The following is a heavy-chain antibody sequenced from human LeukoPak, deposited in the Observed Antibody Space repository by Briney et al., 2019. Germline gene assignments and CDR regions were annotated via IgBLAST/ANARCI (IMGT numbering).Heavy chain of an antibody. D-gene: IGHD1-7*01. V-gene: IGHV3-23*01. Sequence: PGGSLRLSCAASGFTFSSYAMSWVRQAPGKGLEWASAISGSGGSTYYADSVKGRFTIFRDNSKNTVYVQMNSLRGEDTAMYYCAAHSGGTTRHFDYWGQGTLVTVSS. CDR1: GFTFSSYA. J-gene: IGHJ4*02. CDR3: AAHSGGTTRHFDY. CDR2: ISGSGGST.